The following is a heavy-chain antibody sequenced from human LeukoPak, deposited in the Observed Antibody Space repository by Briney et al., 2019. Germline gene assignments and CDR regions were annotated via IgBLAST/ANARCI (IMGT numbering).Heavy chain of an antibody. V-gene: IGHV5-51*01. CDR1: GYRFTSYW. D-gene: IGHD3-10*01. CDR2: IYPADSDT. CDR3: XXHEYYXSXSYYMAY. Sequence: NRGESLKISCKASGYRFTSYWIGWVRQMPGKGLEWMGIIYPADSDTRYSPSFQGQVTISADKSISTVYLQWSSLKASDTAMYSXXXHEYYXSXSYYMAYWGXGTLVTVSS. J-gene: IGHJ4*02.